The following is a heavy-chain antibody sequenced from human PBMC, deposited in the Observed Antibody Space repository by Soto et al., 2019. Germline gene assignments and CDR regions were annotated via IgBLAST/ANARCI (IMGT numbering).Heavy chain of an antibody. CDR3: ARRYGGNFDY. CDR2: IYYSGST. V-gene: IGHV4-59*01. CDR1: KGSISSCY. J-gene: IGHJ4*02. Sequence: FEILSLTCTVSKGSISSCYWNCIRKTPGKRLEWIGYIYYSGSTHYNPSLKSRVSISVDKSKNQYSLKLSSVTAADRVVYYSARRYGGNFDYRSQGTLVTVSS. D-gene: IGHD3-16*01.